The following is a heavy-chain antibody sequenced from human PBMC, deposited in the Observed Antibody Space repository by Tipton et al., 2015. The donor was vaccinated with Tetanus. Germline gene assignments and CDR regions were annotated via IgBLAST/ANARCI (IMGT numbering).Heavy chain of an antibody. Sequence: LRLSCTVSGGSISSYYWSWIRQPPGKGLEWIGYIYYSGSTNYNPSLKSRVTISVDTSKNQFSLKLSSVTAADTAVYYCARDPSAGVRCFGYWGQGSLVTVSS. V-gene: IGHV4-59*01. CDR2: IYYSGST. CDR3: ARDPSAGVRCFGY. J-gene: IGHJ4*02. CDR1: GGSISSYY. D-gene: IGHD2-8*01.